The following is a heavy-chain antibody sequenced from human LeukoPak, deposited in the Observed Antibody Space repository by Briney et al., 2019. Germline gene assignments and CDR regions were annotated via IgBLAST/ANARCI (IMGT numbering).Heavy chain of an antibody. D-gene: IGHD1-26*01. Sequence: GGSLRLSCAASGFTFSTYSMNWVRQAPGKGLEWVSSITSSSTYIYYADSVKGRFPISRDNAKNSLYLQMNSLRAEDTAVYYCARDLYSGSYYFDYWGQGTLVTVSS. V-gene: IGHV3-21*01. CDR3: ARDLYSGSYYFDY. CDR2: ITSSSTYI. CDR1: GFTFSTYS. J-gene: IGHJ4*02.